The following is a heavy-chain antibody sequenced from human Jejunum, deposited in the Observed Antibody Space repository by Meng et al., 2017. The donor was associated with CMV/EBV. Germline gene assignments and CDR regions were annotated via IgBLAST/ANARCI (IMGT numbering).Heavy chain of an antibody. J-gene: IGHJ4*02. CDR3: ARDGRDGYNYPYYFDY. CDR1: GIFSSYA. Sequence: GIFSSYAISWARQAPGQGLEWMGGIIPIFRTANYAQKFQGRVTITTDESTSTAYMELSSLTSEDTAVYYCARDGRDGYNYPYYFDYWGQGTLVTVSS. CDR2: IIPIFRTA. V-gene: IGHV1-69*05. D-gene: IGHD5-24*01.